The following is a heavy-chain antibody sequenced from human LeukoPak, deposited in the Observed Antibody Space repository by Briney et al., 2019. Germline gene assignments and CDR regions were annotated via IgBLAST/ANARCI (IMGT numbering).Heavy chain of an antibody. Sequence: SETLSLTCTVSGGSISSSSYYWGWIRQPPGKGLEWIGSIYYSGSTYYNPSLKSRVTISVDTSKNQFSLKLSSVTAADTAVYYCASARDLNYDSSGYYGHWGQGTLVTVSS. CDR3: ASARDLNYDSSGYYGH. CDR1: GGSISSSSYY. J-gene: IGHJ4*02. D-gene: IGHD3-22*01. V-gene: IGHV4-39*01. CDR2: IYYSGST.